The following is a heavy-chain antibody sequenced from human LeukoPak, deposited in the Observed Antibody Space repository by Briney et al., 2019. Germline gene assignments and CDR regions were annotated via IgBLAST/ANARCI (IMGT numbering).Heavy chain of an antibody. V-gene: IGHV1-18*01. CDR3: AREGAADYGRLLWFDP. CDR2: ISAYNNNT. CDR1: GYTFTNYI. J-gene: IGHJ5*02. Sequence: ASVKVSCKASGYTFTNYIINWVRQAPGQGLEWMGKISAYNNNTNYAQKFQGRITMTTDTSTNTAYMDLRSLRSDDTAFYYCAREGAADYGRLLWFDPWGQGTLVTVSS. D-gene: IGHD4-17*01.